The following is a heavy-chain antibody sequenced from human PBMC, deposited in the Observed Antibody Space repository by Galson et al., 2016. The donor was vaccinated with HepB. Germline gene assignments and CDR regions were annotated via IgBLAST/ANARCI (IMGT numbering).Heavy chain of an antibody. D-gene: IGHD3-10*02. CDR3: AGTQSGITMSMDV. CDR1: GFTVSSNY. V-gene: IGHV3-53*01. J-gene: IGHJ6*02. Sequence: SLRLSCAASGFTVSSNYMSWVRQPPGKGLEWVSVIFAGGGTYYTDSVRGRFTISRHNSKNTVSLQMNSLRAEDSAVYYCAGTQSGITMSMDVWGQGTTVTVSS. CDR2: IFAGGGT.